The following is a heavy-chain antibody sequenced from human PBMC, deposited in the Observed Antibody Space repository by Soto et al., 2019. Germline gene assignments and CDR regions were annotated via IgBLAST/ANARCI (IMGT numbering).Heavy chain of an antibody. V-gene: IGHV3-30*18. CDR2: ISYDGSNK. D-gene: IGHD3-10*01. J-gene: IGHJ3*02. CDR3: AKDRGRITMVRGVIGDI. Sequence: GGSLRLSCVASGFTFSSYGMHWVRQAPGKGLEWVAVISYDGSNKYYADSVKGRFTISRDNSKNTLYLQMNSLRAEDTAVYYCAKDRGRITMVRGVIGDIWGQGTMVTVSS. CDR1: GFTFSSYG.